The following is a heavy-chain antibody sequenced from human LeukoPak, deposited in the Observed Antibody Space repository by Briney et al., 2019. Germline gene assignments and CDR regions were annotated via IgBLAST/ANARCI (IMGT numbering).Heavy chain of an antibody. CDR1: GGSLSIYY. CDR3: TRGREAVANWGYDWFDP. J-gene: IGHJ5*02. D-gene: IGHD7-27*01. Sequence: PETLSLTCTHPGGSLSIYYWSWIRQPAGKGLEWIWRIYTSVSTNYTPSPNSRVTISVDASKHKFSLKLSSVTAADTTLFYSTRGREAVANWGYDWFDPWGQGTLVTVSS. CDR2: IYTSVST. V-gene: IGHV4-4*07.